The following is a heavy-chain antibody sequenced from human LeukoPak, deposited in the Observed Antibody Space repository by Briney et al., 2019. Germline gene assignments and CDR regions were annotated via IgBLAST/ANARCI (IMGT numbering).Heavy chain of an antibody. J-gene: IGHJ4*02. Sequence: GGSLRLSSAASGFTFSYYWMTWVRQAPGKGLEWVANINQDGSEKYYVDSVKGRFTISRDNAKNSLYLQMNSLRAEDTAVYYCARDLVDSGSPSPPGFWGQGTLVTVSS. D-gene: IGHD1-26*01. CDR2: INQDGSEK. CDR1: GFTFSYYW. CDR3: ARDLVDSGSPSPPGF. V-gene: IGHV3-7*01.